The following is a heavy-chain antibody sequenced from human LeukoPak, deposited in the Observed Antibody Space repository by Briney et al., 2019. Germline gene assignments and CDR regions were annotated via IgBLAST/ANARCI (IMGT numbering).Heavy chain of an antibody. CDR1: GGSISSSSYY. V-gene: IGHV4-39*07. CDR3: ARGKRLFDWLLWGAFDI. D-gene: IGHD3-9*01. CDR2: IYYSGST. J-gene: IGHJ3*02. Sequence: PSETLSLTCTVSGGSISSSSYYWGWIRQPPGKGLEWIGSIYYSGSTYYNPSLKSRVTISVDTSKNQFSLKLSSVTAADTAVYYCARGKRLFDWLLWGAFDIWGQGTMVTVSS.